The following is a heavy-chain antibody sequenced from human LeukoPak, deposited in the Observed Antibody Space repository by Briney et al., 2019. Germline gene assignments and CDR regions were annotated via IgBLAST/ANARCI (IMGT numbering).Heavy chain of an antibody. V-gene: IGHV4-30-4*08. Sequence: SQTLSLTCTVSGGSISSGDYYWSWIRQPPGKGLEWIGYIYYSGSTYYNPFLKSRVTISVDTSKNQFSLKLSSVTAADTAVYYCARGSRDDYSLRFQWFDPWGQGTLVTVSS. J-gene: IGHJ5*02. D-gene: IGHD5-24*01. CDR3: ARGSRDDYSLRFQWFDP. CDR2: IYYSGST. CDR1: GGSISSGDYY.